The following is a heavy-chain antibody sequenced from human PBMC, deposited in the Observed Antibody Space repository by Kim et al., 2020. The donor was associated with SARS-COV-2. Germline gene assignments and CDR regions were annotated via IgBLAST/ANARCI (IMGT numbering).Heavy chain of an antibody. J-gene: IGHJ4*02. Sequence: YTPSLKRRVTISVDTSKNKFSLKLSAVTAADTAVYYCARRGIAVAGHIDYWGQGTLVTVSS. CDR3: ARRGIAVAGHIDY. V-gene: IGHV4-39*01. D-gene: IGHD6-19*01.